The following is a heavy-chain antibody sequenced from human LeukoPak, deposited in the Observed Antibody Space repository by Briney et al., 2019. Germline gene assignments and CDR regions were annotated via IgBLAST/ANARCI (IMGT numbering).Heavy chain of an antibody. D-gene: IGHD2-15*01. CDR3: ARDRGSAGGFDY. CDR2: IYYSGTT. J-gene: IGHJ4*02. CDR1: GGSISPDY. Sequence: PSETLSLTCSVSGGSISPDYWSWIRQPPGKGLEWIAYIYYSGTTNYNPSPKSRVTISVDTSKNQFSLTLSSVTAADTAVYYCARDRGSAGGFDYWGQGTLVTVSS. V-gene: IGHV4-59*01.